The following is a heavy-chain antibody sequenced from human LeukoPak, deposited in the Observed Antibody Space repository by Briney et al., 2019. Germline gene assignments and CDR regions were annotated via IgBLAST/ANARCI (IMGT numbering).Heavy chain of an antibody. CDR2: IIPIFGTA. V-gene: IGHV1-69*13. Sequence: SVKVSCKASGGTFSSYAISLVRQAPGQGLEWMGGIIPIFGTANYAQKFPGRVTITADESTSTAYMELSSLRSEDTAVYYCARDVYYVRRGGSWFDPWGQGTLVTVSS. CDR1: GGTFSSYA. J-gene: IGHJ5*02. D-gene: IGHD3-10*02. CDR3: ARDVYYVRRGGSWFDP.